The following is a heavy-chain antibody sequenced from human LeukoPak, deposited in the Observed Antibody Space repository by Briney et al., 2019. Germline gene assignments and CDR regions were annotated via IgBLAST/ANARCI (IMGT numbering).Heavy chain of an antibody. Sequence: ASVKVSCKASGYTFTSYYMHWVRQAPGQGLEWMGIINPSGGSTSYAQKFQGRVTMTRDTSTSTVYMELSSLRSEDTAVYYCARDYCSSTSCYASPFFWGQGTLVTVSS. D-gene: IGHD2-2*01. CDR1: GYTFTSYY. J-gene: IGHJ4*02. CDR2: INPSGGST. CDR3: ARDYCSSTSCYASPFF. V-gene: IGHV1-46*01.